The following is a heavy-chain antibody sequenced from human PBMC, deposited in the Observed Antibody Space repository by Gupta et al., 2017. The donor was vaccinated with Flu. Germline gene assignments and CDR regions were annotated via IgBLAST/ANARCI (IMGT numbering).Heavy chain of an antibody. J-gene: IGHJ4*02. CDR2: VYYVGST. CDR1: GGSIVSSDYY. V-gene: IGHV4-39*01. D-gene: IGHD4-17*01. Sequence: QLQLQESGPGLVKPSETLSLTCTVSGGSIVSSDYYWSWIHQPPGKGLEYIGSVYYVGSTYYNLFLESRVTISIDTSKNQFSLKLISVTAADTALYYGARSGDYFDSWGQGALVTVSS. CDR3: ARSGDYFDS.